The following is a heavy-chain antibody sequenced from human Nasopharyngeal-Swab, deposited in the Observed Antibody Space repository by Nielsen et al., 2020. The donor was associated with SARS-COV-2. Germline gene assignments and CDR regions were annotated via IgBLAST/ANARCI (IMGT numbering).Heavy chain of an antibody. J-gene: IGHJ6*02. D-gene: IGHD5-18*01. V-gene: IGHV3-21*01. CDR3: VRDPHVDTAMDPGYYGMDV. CDR1: GFTFSSYS. CDR2: ISSSSSYI. Sequence: GESLKISCAASGFTFSSYSMNWVRQAPGKGLEWVSSISSSSSYIYYADSVKGRFTISRDNAKNSLYLQMNSLRAEDTAVYYCVRDPHVDTAMDPGYYGMDVWGQGTTVTVSS.